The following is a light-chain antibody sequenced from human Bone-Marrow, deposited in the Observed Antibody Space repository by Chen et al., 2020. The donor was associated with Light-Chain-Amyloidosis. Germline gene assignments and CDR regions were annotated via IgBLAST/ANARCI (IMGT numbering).Light chain of an antibody. CDR3: QVWDRSSDRPV. J-gene: IGLJ3*02. CDR2: DDS. Sequence: SYVLTQPSSVSVAPGQTATIACGGNNIGSTSVHWYQQTPGQAPLLVVYDDSDRPSGIPDRLSGSNSGNPATLTISRVEAGDEADYYCQVWDRSSDRPVFGGGTKLTVL. CDR1: NIGSTS. V-gene: IGLV3-21*02.